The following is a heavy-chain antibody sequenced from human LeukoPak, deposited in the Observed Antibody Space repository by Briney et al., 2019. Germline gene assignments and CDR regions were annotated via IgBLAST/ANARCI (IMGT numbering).Heavy chain of an antibody. J-gene: IGHJ3*02. Sequence: SETLSLTCAVYGGSFSGYYWSWIRQPPGKGLEWIGEINHSGSTNYNPSLKSRVTISVDTSKNQISLKLSSVTAADTAVYYCAGNWGLKDGGAFDIWGQGTMVTVSS. CDR1: GGSFSGYY. D-gene: IGHD7-27*01. V-gene: IGHV4-34*01. CDR2: INHSGST. CDR3: AGNWGLKDGGAFDI.